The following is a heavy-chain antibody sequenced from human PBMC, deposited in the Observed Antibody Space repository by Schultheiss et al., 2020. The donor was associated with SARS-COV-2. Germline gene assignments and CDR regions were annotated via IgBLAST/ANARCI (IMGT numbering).Heavy chain of an antibody. CDR2: IYYSGST. D-gene: IGHD5-24*01. V-gene: IGHV4-59*01. CDR3: ARTSDGYNLVDY. J-gene: IGHJ4*02. CDR1: GGSFSGYY. Sequence: SETLSLTCAVYGGSFSGYYWSWIRQPPGKGLEWIGYIYYSGSTNYNPSLKSRVTISVDTSKNQFSLKLSSVTAADTAVYYCARTSDGYNLVDYWGQGTLVTVSS.